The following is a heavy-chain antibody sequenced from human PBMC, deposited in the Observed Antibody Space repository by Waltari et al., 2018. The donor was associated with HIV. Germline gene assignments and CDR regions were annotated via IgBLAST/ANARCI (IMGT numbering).Heavy chain of an antibody. CDR3: ASGRFGELSAFDI. Sequence: QVQLVESGGGVVQPGRSLRLSCAASGFPFSSHAMHRASQGPGKGLEWVAVISYDGSNKYYADSVKGRFTISRDNSKNTLYLQMNSLRAEDTAVYYCASGRFGELSAFDIWGQGTMVTVSS. CDR1: GFPFSSHA. V-gene: IGHV3-30*01. D-gene: IGHD3-10*01. J-gene: IGHJ3*02. CDR2: ISYDGSNK.